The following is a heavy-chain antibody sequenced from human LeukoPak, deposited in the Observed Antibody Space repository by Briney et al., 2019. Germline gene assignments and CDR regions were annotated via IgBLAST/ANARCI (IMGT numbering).Heavy chain of an antibody. D-gene: IGHD3-10*01. Sequence: ASVKVSCKASGYTFTGYYMHWVRQAPGQGLEWMGWINPNSGGTNYAQKLQGRVTMTTDTSTSTAYMELRSLRSDDTAVYYCARVGPGPYYYGSGSYYYWGQGTLVTVSS. CDR2: INPNSGGT. V-gene: IGHV1-2*02. J-gene: IGHJ4*02. CDR3: ARVGPGPYYYGSGSYYY. CDR1: GYTFTGYY.